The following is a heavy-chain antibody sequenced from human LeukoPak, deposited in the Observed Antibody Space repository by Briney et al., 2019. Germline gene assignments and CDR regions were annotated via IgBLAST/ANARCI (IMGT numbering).Heavy chain of an antibody. CDR2: IYYSGST. Sequence: SETLSLTCSVSGSPISSRNYYWGWIRQPPGKGLEWIGSIYYSGSTYYNPSLKSRVTISVDTSKNQFSLKLSSVTAADTAVYYCARDLGSGSYYNRGLVNYFDYWGQGTLVTVSS. CDR3: ARDLGSGSYYNRGLVNYFDY. J-gene: IGHJ4*02. V-gene: IGHV4-39*07. CDR1: GSPISSRNYY. D-gene: IGHD3-10*01.